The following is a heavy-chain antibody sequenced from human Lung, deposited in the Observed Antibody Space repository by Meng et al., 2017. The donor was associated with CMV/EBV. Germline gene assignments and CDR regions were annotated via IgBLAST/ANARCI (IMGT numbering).Heavy chain of an antibody. Sequence: SVXVSXXASGYIFTKYGVNWMRQAPGQGPEWTGWISAYNGDTMYAPKVQGRVTMTTDTSTSTAYMELRGLRSDDTAVYYCARDAGTIAVSGIGDYWGQGTLVTVSS. CDR2: ISAYNGDT. J-gene: IGHJ4*02. CDR1: GYIFTKYG. D-gene: IGHD6-19*01. V-gene: IGHV1-18*01. CDR3: ARDAGTIAVSGIGDY.